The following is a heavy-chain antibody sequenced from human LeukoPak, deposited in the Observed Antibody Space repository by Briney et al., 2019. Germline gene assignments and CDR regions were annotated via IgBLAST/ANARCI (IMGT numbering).Heavy chain of an antibody. V-gene: IGHV1-69*05. CDR2: IIPIFGTA. Sequence: SVKVSCKASGGTFSSYAISWVRQAPGQGLEWMGGIIPIFGTANYAQKLQGRVTMTTDTSTSTAYMEMRRLRSDDTAVYYCARGGGWRYFDWSEDSWFYPWGQGTLVTVSS. CDR1: GGTFSSYA. D-gene: IGHD3-9*01. CDR3: ARGGGWRYFDWSEDSWFYP. J-gene: IGHJ5*02.